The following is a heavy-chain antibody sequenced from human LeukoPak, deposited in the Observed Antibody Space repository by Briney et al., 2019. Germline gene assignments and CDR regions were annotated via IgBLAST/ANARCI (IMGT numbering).Heavy chain of an antibody. CDR2: IRSSGATM. CDR3: ARDPSYNWNYGPFDY. J-gene: IGHJ4*02. CDR1: RFTLSTYE. V-gene: IGHV3-48*03. D-gene: IGHD1-7*01. Sequence: GGSLRLSCAASRFTLSTYEMNWVRQAPGKGLEWVAYIRSSGATMFYADSVKGRFTISRDNAKSSLFLQMNSLRAEDTAVYYCARDPSYNWNYGPFDYWGQGVLVTVSS.